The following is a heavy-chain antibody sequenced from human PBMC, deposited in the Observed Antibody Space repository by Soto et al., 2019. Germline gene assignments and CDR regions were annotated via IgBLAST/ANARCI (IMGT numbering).Heavy chain of an antibody. CDR1: GFTFSNAW. V-gene: IGHV3-15*01. CDR2: TKSKTDGGTT. Sequence: GGSLRLSCVASGFTFSNAWMSWVRQAAGKGLEWVGRTKSKTDGGTTDYAAPVKGRFTISRDDSKNTLYLQMNSLKTEDTAVYYCTTDRGAGGCTNGVCYANYYYYGMNVWGQGTTVSVS. J-gene: IGHJ6*02. CDR3: TTDRGAGGCTNGVCYANYYYYGMNV. D-gene: IGHD2-8*01.